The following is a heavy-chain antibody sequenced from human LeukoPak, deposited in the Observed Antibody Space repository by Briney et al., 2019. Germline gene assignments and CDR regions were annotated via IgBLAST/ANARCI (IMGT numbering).Heavy chain of an antibody. J-gene: IGHJ3*02. Sequence: SETLSLTCAVYGGSFSGYYWSWIRQVPGKGLEWGGEINQSGRTNYNPSLKRRVTISVDTTKKQIFLKQSLATATDTAVSYFSRGWFGFWHNSYADDNAFDIWGQGTMVTVSS. D-gene: IGHD5-18*01. CDR3: SRGWFGFWHNSYADDNAFDI. CDR2: INQSGRT. CDR1: GGSFSGYY. V-gene: IGHV4-34*01.